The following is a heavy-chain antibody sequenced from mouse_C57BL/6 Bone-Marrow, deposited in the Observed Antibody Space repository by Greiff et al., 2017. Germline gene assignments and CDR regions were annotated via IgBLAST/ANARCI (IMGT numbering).Heavy chain of an antibody. V-gene: IGHV1-81*01. D-gene: IGHD6-1*01. CDR1: GYTFTSYG. CDR3: ARRGPLSFDY. CDR2: IYPRSGNT. J-gene: IGHJ2*01. Sequence: VQRVESGAELARPGASVKLSCKASGYTFTSYGISWVKQRTGQGLEWIGEIYPRSGNTYYNEKFKGKATLTADKSSSTAYMELRSLTSEDSAVYFCARRGPLSFDYWGQGTTLTVSS.